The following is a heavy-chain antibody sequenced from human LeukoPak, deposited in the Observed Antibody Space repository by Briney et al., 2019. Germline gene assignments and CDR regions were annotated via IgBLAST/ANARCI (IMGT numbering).Heavy chain of an antibody. V-gene: IGHV3-30*03. CDR1: GFTFSSYG. D-gene: IGHD6-13*01. CDR3: AGGGVTYSSSWYGPLYYYYYYGMDV. Sequence: GGSLRLSCAASGFTFSSYGMHWVRQAPGKGLEWVAVISYDGSNKYYADSVKGRFTISRDNSKNTLYLQMNSLRAEDTAVYYCAGGGVTYSSSWYGPLYYYYYYGMDVWGQGTTVTVSS. CDR2: ISYDGSNK. J-gene: IGHJ6*02.